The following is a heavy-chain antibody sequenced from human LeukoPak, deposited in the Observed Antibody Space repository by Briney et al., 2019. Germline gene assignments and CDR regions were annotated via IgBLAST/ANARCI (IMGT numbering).Heavy chain of an antibody. CDR3: ARGLGYDFWSGSLDV. V-gene: IGHV4-39*07. Sequence: SSETLSLTCTVSGGSISSSSYYWGWIRQPPGKGLEWIGSIYYSGSTYYNPSLKSRVTISVDTSKNQFSLKLSSVTAADTAVYYCARGLGYDFWSGSLDVWGKGTTVTVSS. D-gene: IGHD3-3*01. CDR2: IYYSGST. J-gene: IGHJ6*04. CDR1: GGSISSSSYY.